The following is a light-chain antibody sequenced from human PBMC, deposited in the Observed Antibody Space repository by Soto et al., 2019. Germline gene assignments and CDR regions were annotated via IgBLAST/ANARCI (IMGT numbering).Light chain of an antibody. CDR3: QHFCGTTFT. CDR2: GAS. J-gene: IGKJ5*01. Sequence: EVVLTQSPCTLSFSPWEGSTLSFMASQSVSSSYIAWYQQRPGQTPSLLIYGASTRATGIPDRFSGSGSGTHFSLTISRLEPGDFAVYYCQHFCGTTFTVGQGTRLEIK. CDR1: QSVSSSY. V-gene: IGKV3-20*01.